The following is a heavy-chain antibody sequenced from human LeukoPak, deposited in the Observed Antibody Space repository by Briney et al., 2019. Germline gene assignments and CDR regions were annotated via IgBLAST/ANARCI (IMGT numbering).Heavy chain of an antibody. D-gene: IGHD2-8*01. Sequence: ETLSLTCAVYGGSFSGYYWSWIRQPPGKGLEWVANIKQDGSAKYYVDSVMGRFTISRDNARNSLYLQMNSLRAEDTAVYYCARGGLNTFDYWGQGTLVTVSS. V-gene: IGHV3-7*01. CDR3: ARGGLNTFDY. J-gene: IGHJ4*02. CDR1: GGSFSGYY. CDR2: IKQDGSAK.